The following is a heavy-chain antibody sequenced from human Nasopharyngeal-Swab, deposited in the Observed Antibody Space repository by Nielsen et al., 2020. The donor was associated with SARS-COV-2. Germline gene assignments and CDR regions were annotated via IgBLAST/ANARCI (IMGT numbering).Heavy chain of an antibody. V-gene: IGHV1-8*01. CDR2: MNPNSGNT. CDR3: ARAVEFCSSTSCYSSAFDI. J-gene: IGHJ3*02. Sequence: WARQAPGQGPEWMGWMNPNSGNTGYAQKFQGRVTMTRNTSISTAYMELSSLRSEDTAVYYCARAVEFCSSTSCYSSAFDIWGQGTMVTVSS. D-gene: IGHD2-2*01.